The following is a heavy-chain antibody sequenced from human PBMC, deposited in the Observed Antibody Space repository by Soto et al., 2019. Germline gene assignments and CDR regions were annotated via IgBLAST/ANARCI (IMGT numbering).Heavy chain of an antibody. Sequence: LRLSCAASGFTFSSYAMSWVRQAPGKGLEWVSAISGSGGSTYYADSVKGRFTISRDNSKNTLYLQMNSLRAEDTAVYYCAKVLYSFDSTGYYYDYWGQGTLVTVSS. CDR3: AKVLYSFDSTGYYYDY. CDR2: ISGSGGST. V-gene: IGHV3-23*01. CDR1: GFTFSSYA. D-gene: IGHD3-22*01. J-gene: IGHJ4*02.